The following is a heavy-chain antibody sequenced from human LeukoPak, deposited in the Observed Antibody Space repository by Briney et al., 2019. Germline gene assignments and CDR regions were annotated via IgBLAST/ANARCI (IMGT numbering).Heavy chain of an antibody. CDR2: IKEDGSEN. D-gene: IGHD3-16*01. CDR1: GFTFSDYW. Sequence: GGSLRLSCVASGFTFSDYWMSWVRQAPGKGLEWVANIKEDGSENYYVDSVRDRFTISRDNAKNSLYLQMNSLRAEDTAMYYCARAYAGGIFDSWGQGTLVTVSS. V-gene: IGHV3-7*04. J-gene: IGHJ4*02. CDR3: ARAYAGGIFDS.